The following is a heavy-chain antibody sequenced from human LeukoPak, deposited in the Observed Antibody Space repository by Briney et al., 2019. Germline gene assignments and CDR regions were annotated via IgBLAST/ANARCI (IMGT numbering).Heavy chain of an antibody. J-gene: IGHJ4*02. CDR3: ARGSLLGHYDSSGYSGLDY. D-gene: IGHD3-22*01. Sequence: SETLSLTCAVYGGSFSGYYWSWIRQPPGKGLEWIGEINHSGSTNYNPSLKSRVTISVDTTKNQFSLKLSSVTAADTAVYYCARGSLLGHYDSSGYSGLDYWGQGTLVTVSS. CDR1: GGSFSGYY. CDR2: INHSGST. V-gene: IGHV4-34*01.